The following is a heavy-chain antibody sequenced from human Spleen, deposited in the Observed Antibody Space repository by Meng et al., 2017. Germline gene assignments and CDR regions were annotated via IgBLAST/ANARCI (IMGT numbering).Heavy chain of an antibody. CDR3: ASNRDLVGAMFVEI. Sequence: SLMISCAASGSNFSSYAMHWVRQAPGKGLEGVAVISYDGSNKYYADSVKGRFTISRDNPKNTLYLQMNSQRAEDTAVYYCASNRDLVGAMFVEIWGQETKVTVSS. D-gene: IGHD1-26*01. J-gene: IGHJ3*02. CDR2: ISYDGSNK. V-gene: IGHV3-30*04. CDR1: GSNFSSYA.